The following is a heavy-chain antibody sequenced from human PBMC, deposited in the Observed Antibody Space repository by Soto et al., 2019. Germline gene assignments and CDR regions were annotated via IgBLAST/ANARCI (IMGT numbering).Heavy chain of an antibody. J-gene: IGHJ4*02. Sequence: QITLKESGPTLMKPTQTLTLTCTFSGFSLSTSGVGVGWVRQPPGKALELLALIYWDANKRYSPSLKSRLTTTKDPSKSQVVLTMTNKDPVDTATYYCAHRRGSPKFVFDHWGQGTLVTVSS. D-gene: IGHD3-16*01. CDR1: GFSLSTSGVG. CDR3: AHRRGSPKFVFDH. V-gene: IGHV2-5*02. CDR2: IYWDANK.